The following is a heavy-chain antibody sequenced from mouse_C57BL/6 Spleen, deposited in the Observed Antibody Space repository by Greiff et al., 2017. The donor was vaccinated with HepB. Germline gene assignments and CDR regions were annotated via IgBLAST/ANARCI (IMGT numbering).Heavy chain of an antibody. D-gene: IGHD4-1*01. J-gene: IGHJ3*01. Sequence: VKLLESGPELVKPGASVKISCKASGYAFSSSWMNWVKQRPGKGLEWIGRIYPGDGDTNYNGKFKGKATLTADKSSSTAYMQLSSLTSEDSAVYFCANWDGWFAYWGQGTLVTVSA. CDR1: GYAFSSSW. CDR2: IYPGDGDT. V-gene: IGHV1-82*01. CDR3: ANWDGWFAY.